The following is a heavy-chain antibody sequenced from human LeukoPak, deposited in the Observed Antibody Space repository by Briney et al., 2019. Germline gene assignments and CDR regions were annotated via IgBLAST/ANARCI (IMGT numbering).Heavy chain of an antibody. CDR1: GFTFSSYW. J-gene: IGHJ3*02. V-gene: IGHV3-74*01. CDR2: INRDGSST. CDR3: AKEGNYNAFDI. D-gene: IGHD3-10*01. Sequence: PGGSLRLSCAASGFTFSSYWMHWVRQAPGKGLVCVSHINRDGSSTTYADSVKGRFTISRDNAKNTLYLQMSSLRAEDTAVYYCAKEGNYNAFDIWGQGTMVTVSS.